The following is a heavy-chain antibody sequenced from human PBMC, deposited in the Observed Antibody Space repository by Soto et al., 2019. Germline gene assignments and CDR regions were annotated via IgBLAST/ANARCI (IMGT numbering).Heavy chain of an antibody. CDR2: ISAYNGNT. CDR1: GYTFTSFG. Sequence: ASVKVSCKASGYTFTSFGITWVRQAPGQGLEWMGWISAYNGNTNSAQKFQDRVVMTTDTSTTTAYMELRSLRSDDTAVYYCARRSTGTTNYFYNGLEVWGQGTTVTVSS. J-gene: IGHJ6*02. D-gene: IGHD1-1*01. CDR3: ARRSTGTTNYFYNGLEV. V-gene: IGHV1-18*04.